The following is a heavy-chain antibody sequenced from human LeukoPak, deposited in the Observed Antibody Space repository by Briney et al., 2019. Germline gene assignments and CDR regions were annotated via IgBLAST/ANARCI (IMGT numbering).Heavy chain of an antibody. V-gene: IGHV3-64*01. CDR1: GFTFSRYA. CDR3: VKDLYKGDTSSWYYFDY. D-gene: IGHD6-13*01. J-gene: IGHJ4*02. Sequence: GGSLRLSCAASGFTFSRYALHWVRQAPGKGLEYVSSISTNGGSTYYANSVKGRFTISRDNSKNTVSLQMSSLRAEDTAMYYCVKDLYKGDTSSWYYFDYWGQGTLVTVSS. CDR2: ISTNGGST.